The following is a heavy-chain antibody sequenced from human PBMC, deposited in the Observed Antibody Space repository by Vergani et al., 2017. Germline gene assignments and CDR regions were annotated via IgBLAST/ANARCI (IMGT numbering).Heavy chain of an antibody. CDR3: AHLPWRGSSCNSWGQRLGYFYYGMDV. CDR1: GFSLSTNGVG. V-gene: IGHV2-5*01. D-gene: IGHD1-26*01. CDR2: IYWNDAK. J-gene: IGHJ6*01. Sequence: QITLKESCPTLVKPTQTLTLTCTFSGFSLSTNGVGVGWPRQPPGTALEWLALIYWNDAKRYSPSLKSSLTISKDTSKSQVVLRMTNMDPVDTGTYYCAHLPWRGSSCNSWGQRLGYFYYGMDVWGQETTVTVSS.